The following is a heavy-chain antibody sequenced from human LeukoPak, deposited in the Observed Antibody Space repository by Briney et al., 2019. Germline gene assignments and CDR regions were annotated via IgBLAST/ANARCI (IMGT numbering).Heavy chain of an antibody. CDR2: IYTSGST. Sequence: ASETLSLTCTVSGGSISSYYWSWIRQPAGKGLEWIGRIYTSGSTNYNPSLKSRVTISVDTSKNQFSLKLSSVTAADTAVYYRARMKYYYDSSGYYTGGALDYWGQGTLVTVSS. CDR3: ARMKYYYDSSGYYTGGALDY. CDR1: GGSISSYY. J-gene: IGHJ4*02. D-gene: IGHD3-22*01. V-gene: IGHV4-4*07.